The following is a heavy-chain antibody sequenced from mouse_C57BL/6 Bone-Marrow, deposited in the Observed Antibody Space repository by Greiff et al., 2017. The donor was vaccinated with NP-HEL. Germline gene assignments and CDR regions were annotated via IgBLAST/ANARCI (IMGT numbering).Heavy chain of an antibody. Sequence: EVQLVESGGGLVKPGGSLKLSCAASGFTFSSYAMSWVRQTPEKRLAWVATISDGGSYTYYPDNVKGRFTISRDNAKNNLYLQMSHLKSEDTAMYYCARGYYGSSSYFDYWGQGTTLTVSS. D-gene: IGHD1-1*01. CDR1: GFTFSSYA. CDR2: ISDGGSYT. V-gene: IGHV5-4*01. J-gene: IGHJ2*01. CDR3: ARGYYGSSSYFDY.